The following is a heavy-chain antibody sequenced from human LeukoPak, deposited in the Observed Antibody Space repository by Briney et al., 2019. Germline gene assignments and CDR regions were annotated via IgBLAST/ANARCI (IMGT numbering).Heavy chain of an antibody. CDR1: GGSISSCY. Sequence: SETLSLTCAVSGGSISSCYWSWIRQPAGKGLEWIGRIYTSGSTNYNPSLKSRVTMSVDTSKNQFSLKLSSVTAADTAVYYCARDKFRSASDYSSGWNWFDPWGQGTLVTVSS. J-gene: IGHJ5*02. V-gene: IGHV4-4*07. CDR2: IYTSGST. CDR3: ARDKFRSASDYSSGWNWFDP. D-gene: IGHD6-19*01.